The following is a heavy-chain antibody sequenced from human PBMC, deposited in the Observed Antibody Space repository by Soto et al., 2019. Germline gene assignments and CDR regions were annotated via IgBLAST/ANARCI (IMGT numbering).Heavy chain of an antibody. J-gene: IGHJ6*02. CDR1: GFTFSSYA. V-gene: IGHV3-23*01. CDR3: AKVTRTRLASSWYGKFSYGMDV. D-gene: IGHD6-13*01. CDR2: ISGSGGST. Sequence: EVQLLESGGGLVQPGGSLRLSCAASGFTFSSYAMSWVRQAPGKGLEWVSAISGSGGSTYYADSVKGRFTISRDNSKNTLYLQMNSLRAEDTAVYYCAKVTRTRLASSWYGKFSYGMDVWGQGTTVTVSS.